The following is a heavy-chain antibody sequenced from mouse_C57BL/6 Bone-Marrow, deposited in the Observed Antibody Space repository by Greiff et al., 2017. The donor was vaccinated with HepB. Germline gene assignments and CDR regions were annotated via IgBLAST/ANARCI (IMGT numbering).Heavy chain of an antibody. CDR1: GYTFTSYT. J-gene: IGHJ2*01. CDR2: INPSSGYT. Sequence: QVQLQQSGAELARPGASVKMSCKASGYTFTSYTMHWVKQRPGQGLEWIGYINPSSGYTKYNQKFKDKATLTADKSSSTAYMQLSSLTSEDSAVYYCARGGFYYGSTLYFDFWGQGTTLTVSS. V-gene: IGHV1-4*01. CDR3: ARGGFYYGSTLYFDF. D-gene: IGHD1-1*01.